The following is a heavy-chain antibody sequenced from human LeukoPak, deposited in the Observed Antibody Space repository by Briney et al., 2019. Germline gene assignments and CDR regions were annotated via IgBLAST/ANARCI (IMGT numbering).Heavy chain of an antibody. V-gene: IGHV1-2*02. Sequence: ASGEASCKASGYTFTNYYMHWMRQAPGQGLEWMGWINLNSGGTNYAQKFQGRVSLTRDTSINTVYMELRRLRSGDTAVYYCASWAGGSDPVGSFDYWGQGTLVTVSS. CDR2: INLNSGGT. D-gene: IGHD3-16*02. CDR3: ASWAGGSDPVGSFDY. CDR1: GYTFTNYY. J-gene: IGHJ4*02.